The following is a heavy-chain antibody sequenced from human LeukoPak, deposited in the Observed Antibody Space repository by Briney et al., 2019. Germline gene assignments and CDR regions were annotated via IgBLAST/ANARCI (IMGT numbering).Heavy chain of an antibody. CDR3: TREAAAGIDY. Sequence: GGSLRLSCAASGFTFSTYWMSWVRQTPGKGLEWVANIKQDGSEKYYLDSVKGRFTISRDNAKNSLYLQMNSLRAEDTAVYFCTREAAAGIDYWGQGTLVTASS. V-gene: IGHV3-7*01. CDR1: GFTFSTYW. J-gene: IGHJ4*02. D-gene: IGHD6-13*01. CDR2: IKQDGSEK.